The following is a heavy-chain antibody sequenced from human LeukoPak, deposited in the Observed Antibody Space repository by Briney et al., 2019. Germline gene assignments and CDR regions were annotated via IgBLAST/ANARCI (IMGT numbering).Heavy chain of an antibody. CDR1: GFTFSSYS. V-gene: IGHV3-21*01. J-gene: IGHJ4*02. D-gene: IGHD6-13*01. CDR2: ISNSSSYI. Sequence: GGSLRLSCAASGFTFSSYSMNWVRQAPGKGLEWVSSISNSSSYIYYADSVKGRFTISRDNSKNTLYLQMNSLRAEDTAVYYCARDQAAAGTTFDYWGQGTLVTVSS. CDR3: ARDQAAAGTTFDY.